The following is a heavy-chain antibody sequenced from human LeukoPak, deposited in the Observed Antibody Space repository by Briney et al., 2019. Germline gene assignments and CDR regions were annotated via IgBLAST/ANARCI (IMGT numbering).Heavy chain of an antibody. V-gene: IGHV3-23*01. CDR1: GFTFSSYA. D-gene: IGHD3-22*01. J-gene: IGHJ4*02. Sequence: GGSLRLSCAASGFTFSSYAMSWVRLAPGKGLEWVSSISGNGGSTYYPDSMKGRFTISRDISKNTVYLQMNSLRAEDTAVYYCAKGSNLDPSGYYLHYFDYWGQGILVTVSS. CDR2: ISGNGGST. CDR3: AKGSNLDPSGYYLHYFDY.